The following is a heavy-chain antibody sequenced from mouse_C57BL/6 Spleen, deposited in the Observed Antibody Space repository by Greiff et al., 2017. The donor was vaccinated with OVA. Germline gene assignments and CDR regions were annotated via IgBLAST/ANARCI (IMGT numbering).Heavy chain of an antibody. CDR2: ISSGSSTI. Sequence: EVQRVESGGGLVKPGGSLKLSCAASGFTFSDYGMHWVRQAPEKGLEWVAYISSGSSTIYYADTVKGRFTISRDNAKNTLFLQMTSLRSEDTAMYYCARRDYGSSYWFAYWGQGTLVTVSA. V-gene: IGHV5-17*01. CDR1: GFTFSDYG. J-gene: IGHJ3*01. D-gene: IGHD1-1*01. CDR3: ARRDYGSSYWFAY.